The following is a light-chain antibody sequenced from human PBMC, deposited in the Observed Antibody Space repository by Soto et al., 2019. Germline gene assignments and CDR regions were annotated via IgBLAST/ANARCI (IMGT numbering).Light chain of an antibody. CDR3: QQSYSSPQMYT. CDR1: QSISSS. Sequence: DIQMTQSPSSLSASVGDRVTITRRASQSISSSLNWYQQKPGKAPDLLIYAASNLHSGVPSRFSGRGSGTDFTLPIRSLQPEDFATYYCQQSYSSPQMYTFGQGTKLEIK. CDR2: AAS. J-gene: IGKJ2*01. V-gene: IGKV1-39*01.